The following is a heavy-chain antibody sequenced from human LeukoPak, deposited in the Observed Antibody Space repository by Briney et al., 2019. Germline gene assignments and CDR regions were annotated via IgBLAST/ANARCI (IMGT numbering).Heavy chain of an antibody. D-gene: IGHD6-19*01. CDR3: ARDKAVAGTADY. CDR2: LSGSGDAT. J-gene: IGHJ4*02. CDR1: GFTFSSYA. V-gene: IGHV3-23*01. Sequence: GGSLRLSCAASGFTFSSYAMSWVRQAPGKGLEWVSTLSGSGDATFNADSVKGRFTISRDNSKNTLYLQMDSLRAEDTAVYYCARDKAVAGTADYWGQGTLVTVSS.